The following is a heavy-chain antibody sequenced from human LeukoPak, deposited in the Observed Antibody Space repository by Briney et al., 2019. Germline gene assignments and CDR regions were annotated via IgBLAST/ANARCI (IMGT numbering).Heavy chain of an antibody. Sequence: GGSLRLSCAASGFTFSDYNMNWVRQAPGKGLEWVSYITNGGSTIHHADSVKGRFTISRDNAKKTPYLQMNSLRAEDTAVYYCARSIGLTGGGVDVWGQGTTVTVSS. CDR2: ITNGGSTI. D-gene: IGHD3-9*01. J-gene: IGHJ6*02. CDR1: GFTFSDYN. V-gene: IGHV3-11*01. CDR3: ARSIGLTGGGVDV.